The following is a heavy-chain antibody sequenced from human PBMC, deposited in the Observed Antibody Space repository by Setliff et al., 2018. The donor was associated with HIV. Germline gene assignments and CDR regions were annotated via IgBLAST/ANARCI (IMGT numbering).Heavy chain of an antibody. D-gene: IGHD2-15*01. Sequence: GGSLRLSCVVSGFTFSNYAMSWVRQAPGKGLEWVSGISGSGGSTYYVDSVKGRFTISRDNSKNTLYLQMNSLGAADTAVYYCAKNIAGVCYSGLDYWGQGALVTVSS. CDR2: ISGSGGST. CDR1: GFTFSNYA. CDR3: AKNIAGVCYSGLDY. J-gene: IGHJ4*02. V-gene: IGHV3-23*01.